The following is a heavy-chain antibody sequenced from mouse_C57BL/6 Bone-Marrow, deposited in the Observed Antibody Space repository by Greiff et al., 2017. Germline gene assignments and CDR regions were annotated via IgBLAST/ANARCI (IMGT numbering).Heavy chain of an antibody. CDR3: TTRSYGSSYGAMDY. V-gene: IGHV14-4*01. Sequence: EVQLQQSGAELVRPGASVKMSCTASGFNITDDYMPWVKQRPEQGLEWIGWIDPENGDTEYASKFKGKDTLTVDTSSNTAYLQLSSLTSEDTAVDYCTTRSYGSSYGAMDYWGQGTSVTVSS. CDR1: GFNITDDY. D-gene: IGHD1-1*01. J-gene: IGHJ4*01. CDR2: IDPENGDT.